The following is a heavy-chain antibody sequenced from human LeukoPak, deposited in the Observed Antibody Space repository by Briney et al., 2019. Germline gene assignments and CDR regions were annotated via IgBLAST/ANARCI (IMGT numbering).Heavy chain of an antibody. CDR2: ISSSGSTI. D-gene: IGHD1-26*01. CDR1: GLSFSSSG. V-gene: IGHV3-48*03. CDR3: ARSILVRATGAFDI. Sequence: GGSLRLSCAASGLSFSSSGMNWVRQAPGKGPEWVSYISSSGSTIYYADSVKGQFTISRDNARNSLSLSMSSLRAEDTAVYYCARSILVRATGAFDIWGQGAMVTVS. J-gene: IGHJ3*02.